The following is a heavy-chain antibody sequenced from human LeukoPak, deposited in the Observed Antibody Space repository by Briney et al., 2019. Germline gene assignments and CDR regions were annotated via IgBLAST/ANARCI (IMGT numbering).Heavy chain of an antibody. CDR2: ISYDGSNK. V-gene: IGHV3-30*03. Sequence: GGSLRLSCAASGFTFSSYGMHWVRQAPGKGLEWVAVISYDGSNKYYADSVKGRFTISRDNSKNTLYLQMNSLRAEDTAVYYCARPMVRGVTNGMDVWGQGTTVTVSS. CDR3: ARPMVRGVTNGMDV. CDR1: GFTFSSYG. J-gene: IGHJ6*02. D-gene: IGHD3-10*01.